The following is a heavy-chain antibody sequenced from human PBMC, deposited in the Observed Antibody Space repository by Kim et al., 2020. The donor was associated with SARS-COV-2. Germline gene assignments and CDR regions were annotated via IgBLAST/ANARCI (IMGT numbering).Heavy chain of an antibody. Sequence: GGSLRLSCAASGFTVSSTYINWVRQAPGKGLEWVSVFSGSGSTYYADSVKGRFTISRDYSKSTLFLQMNSLRAEDTAVYYCGTRLTGSEYWGQGTLVTVSS. CDR3: GTRLTGSEY. CDR1: GFTVSSTY. J-gene: IGHJ4*02. CDR2: FSGSGST. V-gene: IGHV3-66*01. D-gene: IGHD3-9*01.